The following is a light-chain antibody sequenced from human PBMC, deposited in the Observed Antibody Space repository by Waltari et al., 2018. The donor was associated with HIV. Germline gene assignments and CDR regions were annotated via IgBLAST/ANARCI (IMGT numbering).Light chain of an antibody. Sequence: QSALTQPPSVSGSPGQSVTISCTGTSSDVGSYTRVSWYQQPPGTAPKLMIYEVSNRPSGVPDRFSGSKSGNTASLTISGLQAEDEADYYCSLYTSSSTSYVFGTGTKVTVL. CDR1: SSDVGSYTR. J-gene: IGLJ1*01. CDR2: EVS. CDR3: SLYTSSSTSYV. V-gene: IGLV2-18*01.